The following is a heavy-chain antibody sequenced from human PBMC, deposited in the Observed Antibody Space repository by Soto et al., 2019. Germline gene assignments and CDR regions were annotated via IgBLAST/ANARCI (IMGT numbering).Heavy chain of an antibody. D-gene: IGHD3-22*01. CDR2: ISSSSSYI. J-gene: IGHJ5*02. CDR1: GFTFSSYS. Sequence: EVQLVESGGGLVKPGGSLRLSCAASGFTFSSYSMNWVRQAPGKGLEWVSSISSSSSYIYYADSVKGRFTISRDNAKNSLYLQMNSLRAEDTAVYYCARDGSMIVVVITPVAVWFDPWGQGTLVTVSS. V-gene: IGHV3-21*01. CDR3: ARDGSMIVVVITPVAVWFDP.